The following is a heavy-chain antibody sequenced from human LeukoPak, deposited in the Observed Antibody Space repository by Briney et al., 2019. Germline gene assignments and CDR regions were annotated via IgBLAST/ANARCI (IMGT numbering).Heavy chain of an antibody. CDR3: ARGKWELRVEY. CDR1: GGSFSGYY. D-gene: IGHD1-26*01. V-gene: IGHV4-34*01. CDR2: IKHSGST. Sequence: SETLSLTCAVYGGSFSGYYWSWIPQPPGKGLEWIGEIKHSGSTNYNPPLKSRVTISLDTSKHQLSLKLLSVTAADTAVYFCARGKWELRVEYWGQGTPVTVSS. J-gene: IGHJ4*02.